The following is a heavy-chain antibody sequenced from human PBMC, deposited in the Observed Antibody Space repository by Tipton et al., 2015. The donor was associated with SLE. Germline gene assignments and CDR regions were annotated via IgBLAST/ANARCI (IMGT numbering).Heavy chain of an antibody. CDR3: ARVLGGYDLTVYFDY. J-gene: IGHJ4*02. CDR2: IKQDGSEK. D-gene: IGHD5-12*01. V-gene: IGHV3-7*01. Sequence: GSLRLSCAASGFTFSSYWMSWVRQAPGKGLEWVANIKQDGSEKYYVDSVKGRFTISRDNAKNPLYLQMNSLRAEDTAVYYCARVLGGYDLTVYFDYWGQGPLVTVSS. CDR1: GFTFSSYW.